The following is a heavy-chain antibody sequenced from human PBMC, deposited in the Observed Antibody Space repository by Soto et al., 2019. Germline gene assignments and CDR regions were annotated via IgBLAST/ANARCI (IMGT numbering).Heavy chain of an antibody. Sequence: PGGSLRLSCAASGFTVSNNHMTWVRQAPGRGPQWVSTVYPGGNTYHADPVKGRFAISRDNSKNMLYLQMNSLRAEDTAVYYCATGLDTSKSGYWGQGTLVTVSS. V-gene: IGHV3-53*01. D-gene: IGHD5-18*01. J-gene: IGHJ4*02. CDR3: ATGLDTSKSGY. CDR2: VYPGGNT. CDR1: GFTVSNNH.